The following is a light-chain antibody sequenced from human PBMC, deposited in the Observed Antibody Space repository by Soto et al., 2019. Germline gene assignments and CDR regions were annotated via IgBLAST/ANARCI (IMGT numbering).Light chain of an antibody. Sequence: DIQMTQSPSTLSASIGVRVTITCRASQNINNWIAWYQQKPGKAPKFLIYDASTLESGVPSRFSGSGFGTEFSLTLSRLQPDDFGSYYCQHMRTFGQGTKVDIK. J-gene: IGKJ1*01. CDR3: QHMRT. CDR1: QNINNW. V-gene: IGKV1-5*01. CDR2: DAS.